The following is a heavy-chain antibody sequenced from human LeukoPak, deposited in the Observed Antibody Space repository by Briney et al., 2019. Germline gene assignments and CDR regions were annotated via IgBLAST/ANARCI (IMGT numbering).Heavy chain of an antibody. Sequence: SETLSLTCTVSGGSISSYYRSWIRQPPGKGLEWIGYIYYSGSTNYNPSLKSRVTISVDTSKNQFSLKLSSVTATDTAVYYCARGDYGGNSYYFDYWGQGTLVTVSS. J-gene: IGHJ4*02. CDR1: GGSISSYY. CDR2: IYYSGST. D-gene: IGHD4-23*01. CDR3: ARGDYGGNSYYFDY. V-gene: IGHV4-59*08.